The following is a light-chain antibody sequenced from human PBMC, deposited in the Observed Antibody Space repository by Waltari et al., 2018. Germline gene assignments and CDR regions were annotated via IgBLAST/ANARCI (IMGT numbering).Light chain of an antibody. CDR2: WAS. CDR3: QQYYTTPIT. Sequence: DIVMTQSPDSLVVSLGERATLSCKSSQTVLYTSNNKNYLAWYQQKPGQPPKLLIYWASTRESGVPDRFSGSGSGTDFTLTISSLQAEDVAVYYCQQYYTTPITFGQGTRLEIK. CDR1: QTVLYTSNNKNY. J-gene: IGKJ5*01. V-gene: IGKV4-1*01.